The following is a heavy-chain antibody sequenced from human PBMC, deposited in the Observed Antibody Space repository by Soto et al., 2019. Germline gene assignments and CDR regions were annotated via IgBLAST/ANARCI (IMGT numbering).Heavy chain of an antibody. J-gene: IGHJ6*02. CDR3: ARDYYGMDV. CDR2: TYQSGSA. V-gene: IGHV4-30-2*06. CDR1: GGSISSGGYS. Sequence: SETLSLTCTVSGGSISSGGYSWTWIRQSPGKGLEWIGYTYQSGSAYYNPSLKSRVAISVDRSKNQFSLNLTSVTAADTAVYYCARDYYGMDVWGQGTTVTVSS.